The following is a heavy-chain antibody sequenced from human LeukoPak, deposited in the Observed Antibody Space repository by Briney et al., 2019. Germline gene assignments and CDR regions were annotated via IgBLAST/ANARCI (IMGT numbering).Heavy chain of an antibody. CDR2: IIPIFGTA. D-gene: IGHD2-15*01. J-gene: IGHJ5*02. CDR3: ARRAANLLYNWFDP. CDR1: GGTFSSYA. V-gene: IGHV1-69*01. Sequence: SVKVSCKASGGTFSSYATSWVRQAPGQGLGGMGGIIPIFGTANYAQKFQGRVTITADESTSTAYMELSSLRSEDTAVYHCARRAANLLYNWFDPWGQGTLVTVSS.